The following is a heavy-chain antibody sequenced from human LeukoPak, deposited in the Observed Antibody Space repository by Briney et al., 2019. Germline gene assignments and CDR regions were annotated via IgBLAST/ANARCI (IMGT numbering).Heavy chain of an antibody. CDR1: GGSISSSRYY. J-gene: IGHJ3*02. CDR3: ASYSNYDAFDI. D-gene: IGHD4-11*01. CDR2: IDYSWSS. Sequence: PSETLSLTCTAAGGSISSSRYYWGWIRQPPGKGLESIGSIDYSWSSYYNPSHKSRVTITEDTSKNQFSLKLSSVTAEDPAVYYCASYSNYDAFDIWGQGTMVTVSS. V-gene: IGHV4-39*07.